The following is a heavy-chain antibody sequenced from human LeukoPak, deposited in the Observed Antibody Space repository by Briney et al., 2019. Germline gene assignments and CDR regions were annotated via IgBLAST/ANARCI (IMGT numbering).Heavy chain of an antibody. CDR1: GGSISSYY. J-gene: IGHJ4*02. Sequence: PSETLSLTCTVSGGSISSYYWSWIRQPPGKGLEWIGYIYYSGSTNYNPSLKSRVTISVDTSKNQFSLKLSSVTAADTAVYYCARLYSSSWYPRPYYFDYWGQGTLVTVSS. D-gene: IGHD6-13*01. CDR3: ARLYSSSWYPRPYYFDY. V-gene: IGHV4-59*01. CDR2: IYYSGST.